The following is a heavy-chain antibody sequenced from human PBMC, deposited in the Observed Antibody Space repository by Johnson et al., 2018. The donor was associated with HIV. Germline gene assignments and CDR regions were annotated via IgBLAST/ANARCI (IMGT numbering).Heavy chain of an antibody. CDR1: GFTFSSYD. J-gene: IGHJ3*02. V-gene: IGHV3-13*01. CDR2: IGTAGDT. CDR3: ARDAYNSYACDI. Sequence: VQLVESGGGLVQPGGSLRLSCAASGFTFSSYDMHWVRQATGKGLEWVSAIGTAGDTYYPGSVKGRFTISRENAKNSLYLQMNSLRAEDTALYYCARDAYNSYACDIWGQGTMVTVSS. D-gene: IGHD5-24*01.